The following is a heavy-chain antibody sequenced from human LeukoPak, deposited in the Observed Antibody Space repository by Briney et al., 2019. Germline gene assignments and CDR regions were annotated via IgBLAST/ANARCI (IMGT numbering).Heavy chain of an antibody. V-gene: IGHV3-9*01. CDR1: GFTFYDYA. J-gene: IGHJ4*02. Sequence: PGGSLRLSCAASGFTFYDYAMHWVRQAPGKGLEWVSGISWNSGSIGYADSVKGRFTISRDNAKNSLYLQMNSLRAEDTALYYCAKAPQYCGGDCYYFDYWGQGTLVTVSS. CDR3: AKAPQYCGGDCYYFDY. CDR2: ISWNSGSI. D-gene: IGHD2-21*02.